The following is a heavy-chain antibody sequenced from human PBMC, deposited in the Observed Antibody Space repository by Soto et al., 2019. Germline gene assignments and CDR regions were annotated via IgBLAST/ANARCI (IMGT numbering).Heavy chain of an antibody. CDR3: ATGSVMVQIFDFDN. Sequence: EVQILESGGDSVQPGGSLRLSCAISGFTFRSYAMSWVRQAPGKGLEWVSGISGTGGSTYYADSVKGRFTISRDNSKNTLDLQMNSVSAEDTALYYCATGSVMVQIFDFDNWGQGARVTVSS. CDR2: ISGTGGST. J-gene: IGHJ4*02. V-gene: IGHV3-23*01. D-gene: IGHD2-8*01. CDR1: GFTFRSYA.